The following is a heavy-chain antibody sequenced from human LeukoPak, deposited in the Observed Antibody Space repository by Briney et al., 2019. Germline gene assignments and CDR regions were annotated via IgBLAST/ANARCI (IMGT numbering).Heavy chain of an antibody. V-gene: IGHV4-4*07. D-gene: IGHD1-26*01. CDR3: ANGANSGSYFED. CDR2: MYTSGNT. J-gene: IGHJ4*02. CDR1: GASISSNY. Sequence: PSETLSLTCTVSGASISSNYWSRIRQPAGKGLEWIGRMYTSGNTHYSPSLKSRVTMSVDTSKNQFSLNLTSVTAADTTVYYCANGANSGSYFEDWGQGTLVTVSS.